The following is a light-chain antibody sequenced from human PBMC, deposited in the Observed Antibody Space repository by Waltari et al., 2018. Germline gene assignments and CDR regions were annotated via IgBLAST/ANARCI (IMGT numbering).Light chain of an antibody. CDR3: QSYDSLSALYV. J-gene: IGLJ1*01. V-gene: IGLV1-40*01. CDR1: SSNIGDAYD. Sequence: QSVLTQPPSVSGAPGQTVTISCIGSSSNIGDAYDVPWYQQLPGTAPKLLIFDNFVRPSGVPDRFSASKSGTSASLAISGLQAEDEADYYCQSYDSLSALYVFGTGTKVSVL. CDR2: DNF.